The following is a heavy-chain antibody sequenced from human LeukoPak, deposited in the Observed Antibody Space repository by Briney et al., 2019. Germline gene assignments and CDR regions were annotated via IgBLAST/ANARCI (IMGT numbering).Heavy chain of an antibody. Sequence: PGGSLRLSCAASGFTFSSYAMHWVRQAPGKGLEWVAVISYDGSNKYYADSVKGRFTISRDNSKNTLYLQMNSLRAEDTAVYYCARADDFWSGLTSYFDYWGQGTLVTVSS. CDR1: GFTFSSYA. CDR3: ARADDFWSGLTSYFDY. V-gene: IGHV3-30*04. J-gene: IGHJ4*02. CDR2: ISYDGSNK. D-gene: IGHD3-3*01.